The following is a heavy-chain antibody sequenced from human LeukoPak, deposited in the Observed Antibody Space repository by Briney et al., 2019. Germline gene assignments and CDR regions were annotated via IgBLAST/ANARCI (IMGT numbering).Heavy chain of an antibody. CDR2: ISSSGSTI. CDR3: ARLSGSGSYYTSLDYGMDV. D-gene: IGHD3-10*01. J-gene: IGHJ6*02. CDR1: GFTFSSYE. V-gene: IGHV3-48*03. Sequence: PGGSLRLSCAASGFTFSSYEMYWVRQAPGKGLEWVSYISSSGSTIYYADSVKGRFTISRDNAKNSLYLQMNSLRAEDTAVYYCARLSGSGSYYTSLDYGMDVWGQGTTVTVSS.